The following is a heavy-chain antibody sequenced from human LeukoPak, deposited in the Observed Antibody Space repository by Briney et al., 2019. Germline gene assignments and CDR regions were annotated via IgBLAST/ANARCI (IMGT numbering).Heavy chain of an antibody. J-gene: IGHJ6*03. Sequence: SETLSLTCTVSGGSISSYYWSWIRQPPGKGLEWIGYIYYSGSTYYNPSLRSRVTISVDTSKNQFSLKLNSVTAADTAVYYCARSSEGRYYYDSSGYSYYYYYMDVWGKGTTVTISS. CDR3: ARSSEGRYYYDSSGYSYYYYYMDV. V-gene: IGHV4-59*01. CDR2: IYYSGST. CDR1: GGSISSYY. D-gene: IGHD3-22*01.